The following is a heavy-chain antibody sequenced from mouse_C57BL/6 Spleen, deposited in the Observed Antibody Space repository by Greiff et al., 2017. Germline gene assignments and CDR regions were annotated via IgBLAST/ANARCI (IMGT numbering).Heavy chain of an antibody. Sequence: QVQLQQPGAELVRPGSSVKLSCKASGYTFTSYWMDWVKQRPGQGLAWIGNIYPSDSETHYNQKFKDKATLTVDKSSSTAYMQRSSLTSEDSAVYYCARSISAMDYWGQGTSVTFSS. CDR1: GYTFTSYW. D-gene: IGHD2-10*02. CDR3: ARSISAMDY. V-gene: IGHV1-61*01. J-gene: IGHJ4*01. CDR2: IYPSDSET.